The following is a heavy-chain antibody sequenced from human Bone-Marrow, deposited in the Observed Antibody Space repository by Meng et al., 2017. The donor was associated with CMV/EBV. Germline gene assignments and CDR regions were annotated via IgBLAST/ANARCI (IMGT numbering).Heavy chain of an antibody. CDR2: INSDGSST. J-gene: IGHJ3*02. CDR1: GFTFSSYW. Sequence: LSLTCAASGFTFSSYWMHWVRQAPGKGLVWVSRINSDGSSTSYADSVKGRFTISRDNAKNTLYLQMNSLRAEDTAVYYCAVDCSSTSCYFINDAFDIWGQGPMVTVSS. CDR3: AVDCSSTSCYFINDAFDI. V-gene: IGHV3-74*01. D-gene: IGHD2-2*01.